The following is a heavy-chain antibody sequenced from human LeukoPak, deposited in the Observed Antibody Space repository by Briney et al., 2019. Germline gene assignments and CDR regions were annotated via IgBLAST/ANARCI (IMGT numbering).Heavy chain of an antibody. CDR1: EFTFSTYW. Sequence: GGSLRLSCAASEFTFSTYWMSWVRQAPGKGLEWVANIKQDGSEKYYDDSVKGRFTISRDNAKNSLYLQMNSLRAEDTAVYYCAREGTTGWYAPEYWGQGTLVTVSS. J-gene: IGHJ4*02. CDR3: AREGTTGWYAPEY. CDR2: IKQDGSEK. D-gene: IGHD6-19*01. V-gene: IGHV3-7*01.